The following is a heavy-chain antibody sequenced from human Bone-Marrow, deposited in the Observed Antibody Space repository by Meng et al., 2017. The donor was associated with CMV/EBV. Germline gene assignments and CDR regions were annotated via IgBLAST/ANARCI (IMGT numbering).Heavy chain of an antibody. CDR3: ARVITGDHY. CDR1: GGSISSSSYY. V-gene: IGHV4-39*01. Sequence: GSLRLSCTVSGGSISSSSYYWGWIGQPPGKGLEWIGSMYYSGSTYYNPSLKSRVTISVDTSKNQFSLKLSSVTAADTAVYYCARVITGDHYWGQGTLVTVSS. CDR2: MYYSGST. D-gene: IGHD3-22*01. J-gene: IGHJ4*02.